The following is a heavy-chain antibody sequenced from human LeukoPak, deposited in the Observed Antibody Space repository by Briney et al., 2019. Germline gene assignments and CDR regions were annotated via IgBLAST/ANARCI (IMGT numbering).Heavy chain of an antibody. Sequence: SQTLSLTCTVSGGSISSGGYYWSWVRQHPGKGLEWIGYIYYSGSTYYNPSLKSRVTISVDTSKNQFSLKLSSVTAADTAVYYCARSSLLWFGDNNWFDPWGQGTLVTVSS. CDR2: IYYSGST. CDR1: GGSISSGGYY. V-gene: IGHV4-31*03. CDR3: ARSSLLWFGDNNWFDP. J-gene: IGHJ5*02. D-gene: IGHD3-10*01.